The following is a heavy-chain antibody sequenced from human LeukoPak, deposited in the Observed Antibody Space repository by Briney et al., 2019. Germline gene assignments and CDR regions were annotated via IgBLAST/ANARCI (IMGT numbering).Heavy chain of an antibody. V-gene: IGHV1-2*02. J-gene: IGHJ4*02. CDR2: INPNSGGT. D-gene: IGHD5-18*01. CDR1: GYTSIGYY. CDR3: ARMDRIQLWLWFAY. Sequence: GASVRVSSKASGYTSIGYYMDWVRQAPGQGLEWMGWINPNSGGTNYAQKFQGRVTMTRETSISTAYMELSRLRSDDTVVYYCARMDRIQLWLWFAYCGQGTLVTVSS.